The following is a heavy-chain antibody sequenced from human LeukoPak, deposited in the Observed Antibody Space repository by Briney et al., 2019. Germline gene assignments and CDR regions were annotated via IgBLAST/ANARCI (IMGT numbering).Heavy chain of an antibody. Sequence: GGSLRLSCAASGFTFSSYWMSWVRQAPGKGLEWVANIKQDGSEKYYVDSVKGRFTISRDNAKNSLYLQMNSLRAEDPAVYYCASRGFSITMIDGETPFDYWGQGTLVTVYS. CDR2: IKQDGSEK. D-gene: IGHD3-22*01. V-gene: IGHV3-7*01. CDR1: GFTFSSYW. CDR3: ASRGFSITMIDGETPFDY. J-gene: IGHJ4*02.